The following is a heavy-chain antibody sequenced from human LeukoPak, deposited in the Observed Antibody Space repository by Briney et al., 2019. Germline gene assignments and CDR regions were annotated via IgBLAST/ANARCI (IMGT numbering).Heavy chain of an antibody. CDR2: IYYSGST. V-gene: IGHV4-59*01. Sequence: SETLSLTCTVSGGSICSYYWSWIRQPPGKGLEWIGYIYYSGSTNYNPSLKSRVTISVDTSKNQFSLKLSSVTAADTAVYYCARGCSGGSCYPSSRYYYYYYMDVWGKGTTVTVSS. CDR1: GGSICSYY. D-gene: IGHD2-15*01. J-gene: IGHJ6*03. CDR3: ARGCSGGSCYPSSRYYYYYYMDV.